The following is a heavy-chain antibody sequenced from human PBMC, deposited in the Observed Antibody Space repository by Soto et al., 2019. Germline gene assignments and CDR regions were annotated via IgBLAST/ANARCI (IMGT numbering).Heavy chain of an antibody. CDR2: VSIGGST. CDR1: GFTFSSYD. V-gene: IGHV3-23*01. J-gene: IGHJ4*02. CDR3: AKRRGAGGHFDY. Sequence: GGSLRLSCAASGFTFSSYDMGWVRQGPGKGLEWVAVVSIGGSTHYADSVRGRFTISSDNSKNTLSLQMNSLTAEDTAVYFCAKRRGAGGHFDYWGQGALVTVSS. D-gene: IGHD2-15*01.